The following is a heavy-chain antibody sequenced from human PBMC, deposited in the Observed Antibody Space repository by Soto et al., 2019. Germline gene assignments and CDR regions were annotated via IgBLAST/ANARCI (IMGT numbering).Heavy chain of an antibody. J-gene: IGHJ4*02. CDR2: IIPIFGTP. CDR1: GGSFSSYA. D-gene: IGHD6-6*01. Sequence: SVKVSCKASGGSFSSYAISWVRQAPGQGLEWMGGIIPIFGTPSYAQKYQGRVTITADESTSTAYMELSSLRSEDTAVYYCAREYRSSSGRFDNWGQGTLVTVSS. V-gene: IGHV1-69*13. CDR3: AREYRSSSGRFDN.